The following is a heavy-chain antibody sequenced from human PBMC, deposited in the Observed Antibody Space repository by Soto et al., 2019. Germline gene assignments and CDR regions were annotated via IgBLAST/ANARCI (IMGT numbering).Heavy chain of an antibody. Sequence: SETLSLTCTVSGGSISTRSSYWGWIRQPPGKGLEWIGSIYYSGSTYYNPSLKSRVTISVDTSKNQFSLKLSSVTAADTAVYYCARQRYCSSTSCPKTPNWFDPWGQGTLVTVSS. D-gene: IGHD2-2*01. CDR1: GGSISTRSSY. CDR3: ARQRYCSSTSCPKTPNWFDP. J-gene: IGHJ5*02. CDR2: IYYSGST. V-gene: IGHV4-39*01.